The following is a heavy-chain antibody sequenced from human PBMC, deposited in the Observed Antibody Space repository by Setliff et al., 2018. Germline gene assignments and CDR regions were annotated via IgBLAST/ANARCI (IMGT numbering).Heavy chain of an antibody. CDR2: ISGYNGNT. D-gene: IGHD3-3*01. Sequence: ASVKVSCKTSGYSFINYGLSWMRQAPGQGLEWVGWISGYNGNTDYAQNLQGRVTMTIDTSTSTGYMELRSLRYDDTAVYYCARAPRLEWILPTFDYWGQGTPVTVSS. J-gene: IGHJ4*02. CDR1: GYSFINYG. V-gene: IGHV1-18*01. CDR3: ARAPRLEWILPTFDY.